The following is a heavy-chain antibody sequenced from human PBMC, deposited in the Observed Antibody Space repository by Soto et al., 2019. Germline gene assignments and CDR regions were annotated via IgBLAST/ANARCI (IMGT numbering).Heavy chain of an antibody. D-gene: IGHD4-17*01. V-gene: IGHV1-18*01. CDR2: ISTYNGNT. J-gene: IGHJ3*02. Sequence: QVQLVQSGPEVKKPGASVKVSCKASGYTFTSYGISWVRQAPGQGLEWMGWISTYNGNTNYAQTLQGRVTMTTDTSTSSVYRELRSLRSDDTAVYYCARDPTVTTISVGAFDIWGQGTMVTVSS. CDR1: GYTFTSYG. CDR3: ARDPTVTTISVGAFDI.